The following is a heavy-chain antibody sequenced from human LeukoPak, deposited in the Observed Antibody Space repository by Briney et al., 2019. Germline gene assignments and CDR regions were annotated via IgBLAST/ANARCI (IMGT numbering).Heavy chain of an antibody. V-gene: IGHV4-61*02. Sequence: PSQTLSLTCTVSGGSISSGSYYWSWIRQPAGKGLEWIGRIYTSGSTNYNPSLKSRVTISVDTSKNQFSLKLSSVTVADTAVYYCARGPIVVVPAAMAFDYWGQGTLVTVSS. CDR1: GGSISSGSYY. D-gene: IGHD2-2*01. J-gene: IGHJ4*02. CDR3: ARGPIVVVPAAMAFDY. CDR2: IYTSGST.